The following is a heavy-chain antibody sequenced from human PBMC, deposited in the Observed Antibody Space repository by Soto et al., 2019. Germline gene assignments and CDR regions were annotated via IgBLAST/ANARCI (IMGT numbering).Heavy chain of an antibody. D-gene: IGHD6-13*01. V-gene: IGHV3-53*04. CDR2: IYSGGST. J-gene: IGHJ6*03. CDR1: GFTVSSNY. CDR3: ARDIAAGSEGLVDYMDV. Sequence: PGGSLRLSCAASGFTVSSNYMSWVRQAPGKGLEWVSVIYSGGSTYYADSVKGRFTISRHNSKNTLYLQMNSLRAEDTAVYYCARDIAAGSEGLVDYMDVWGKGTTVTVSS.